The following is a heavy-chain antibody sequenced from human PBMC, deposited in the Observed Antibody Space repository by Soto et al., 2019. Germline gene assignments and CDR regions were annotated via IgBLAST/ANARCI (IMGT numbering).Heavy chain of an antibody. Sequence: GKGLEWMGIIYPGDSDTRYSPSFQGQVTISADKSISTAYLQWSSLKASDTAMYYCALQYFRSTSGYYYYYYGMDFWVQGTTVIV. D-gene: IGHD2-2*01. J-gene: IGHJ6*01. CDR2: IYPGDSDT. V-gene: IGHV5-51*01. CDR3: ALQYFRSTSGYYYYYYGMDF.